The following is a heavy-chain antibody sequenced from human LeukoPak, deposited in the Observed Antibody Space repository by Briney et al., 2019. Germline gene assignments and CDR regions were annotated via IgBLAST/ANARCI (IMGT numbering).Heavy chain of an antibody. J-gene: IGHJ3*02. D-gene: IGHD6-13*01. V-gene: IGHV3-21*01. Sequence: GGSLRLSCATSGFTFSSYSMNWVRQAPGKGLEWVSSISSSSSYIYYADSVKGRFTISRDNAKNSLYLQMNSLRAEDTAVYYCAGIAAGDAFDIWGQGTMVTVSS. CDR1: GFTFSSYS. CDR3: AGIAAGDAFDI. CDR2: ISSSSSYI.